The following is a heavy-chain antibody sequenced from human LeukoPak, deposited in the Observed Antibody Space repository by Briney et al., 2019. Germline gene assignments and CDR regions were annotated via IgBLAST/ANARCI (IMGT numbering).Heavy chain of an antibody. Sequence: SETLSLTCTVSGGSISSSSYYWGWIRQPPGKGLEWIGSIYYSGSTYYNPSLKSRVTISVDTSKNQFSLKLSSVTAADTAVYYCARGYVSGSYWGQGTLVTVSS. J-gene: IGHJ4*02. CDR3: ARGYVSGSY. CDR1: GGSISSSSYY. V-gene: IGHV4-39*07. D-gene: IGHD3-10*01. CDR2: IYYSGST.